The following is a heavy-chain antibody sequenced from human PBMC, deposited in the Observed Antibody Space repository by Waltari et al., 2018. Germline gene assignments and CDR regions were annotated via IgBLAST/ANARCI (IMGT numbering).Heavy chain of an antibody. CDR3: ARGGDSSSWYPGYFDY. CDR1: GFTFSSSW. V-gene: IGHV3-74*01. J-gene: IGHJ4*02. D-gene: IGHD6-13*01. CDR2: MKRDGSST. Sequence: EVQLVESGGGLVQPGGSLRLSCAASGFTFSSSWMHWVSQGPGKGLVEVSSMKRDGSSTGYADYVKGRFTISRGNARNTLYLQMNSLRAEDTAVYYCARGGDSSSWYPGYFDYWGQGTLVTVSS.